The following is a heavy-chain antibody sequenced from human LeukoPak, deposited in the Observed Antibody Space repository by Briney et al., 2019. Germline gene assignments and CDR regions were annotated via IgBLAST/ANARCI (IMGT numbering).Heavy chain of an antibody. J-gene: IGHJ6*04. D-gene: IGHD3-10*01. CDR3: ARDMRAMVRGVIVYYGIDV. CDR2: IWYDGSNK. V-gene: IGHV3-33*01. Sequence: PGRSLRLSCAASGFTFSSYGMHWVRQAPGKGLEWVAVIWYDGSNKYYADSVKGRFTISRDNSKSTLYLQMNSLRAEDTAVYYCARDMRAMVRGVIVYYGIDVWGKGTTVTVSS. CDR1: GFTFSSYG.